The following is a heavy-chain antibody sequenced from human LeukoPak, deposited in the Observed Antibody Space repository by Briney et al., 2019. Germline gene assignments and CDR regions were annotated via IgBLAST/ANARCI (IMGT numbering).Heavy chain of an antibody. V-gene: IGHV3-23*01. Sequence: GGSLRLSCAASGFIFSHYVMSWVRQAPGKGLEWVSSISGSGTDTYYADSAKGRFTISRDNSKNTLYLQMNSLSAEDTAVYFCANGVYGDFILGDWGQGTLVTVSS. CDR1: GFIFSHYV. CDR2: ISGSGTDT. CDR3: ANGVYGDFILGD. J-gene: IGHJ4*02. D-gene: IGHD4-17*01.